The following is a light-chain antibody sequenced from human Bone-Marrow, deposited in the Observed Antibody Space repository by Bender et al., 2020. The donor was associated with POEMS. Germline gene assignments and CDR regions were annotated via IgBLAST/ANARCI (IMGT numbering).Light chain of an antibody. CDR3: QAWDGSIVV. J-gene: IGLJ2*01. V-gene: IGLV3-1*01. CDR2: QDT. CDR1: NLENRF. Sequence: SYTLTQPTSLSVSPGQTATITCSGQNLENRFVCWYRQEPGQPLVLVINQDTNRPSGIPERFSGSNSGNTATLTISGTQIIDEGDYYCQAWDGSIVVFGGGTKLTVL.